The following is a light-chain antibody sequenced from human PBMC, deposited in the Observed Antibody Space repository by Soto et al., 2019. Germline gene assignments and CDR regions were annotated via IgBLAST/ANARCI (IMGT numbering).Light chain of an antibody. CDR2: DDD. CDR1: SSNIGGNS. Sequence: QSVLTQPPSVSAAPGQKVTISCSGSSSNIGGNSVSWYQQLPGTAPKLLIYDDDKRPSGIPDRFSGSKSGTSATLGITGFRTGDEVDYYGGSWDSSLSAYVFGTGTKVTVL. V-gene: IGLV1-51*01. J-gene: IGLJ1*01. CDR3: GSWDSSLSAYV.